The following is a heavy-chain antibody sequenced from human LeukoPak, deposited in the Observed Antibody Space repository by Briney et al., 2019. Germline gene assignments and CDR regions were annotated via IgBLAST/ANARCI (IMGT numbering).Heavy chain of an antibody. CDR3: ARHGTQSIMITFGGVAPYYFDY. CDR2: IYYSGST. CDR1: GGSISSYY. D-gene: IGHD3-16*01. J-gene: IGHJ4*02. V-gene: IGHV4-59*08. Sequence: PSETLSLTCTVSGGSISSYYWSWIRRPPGKGLEWIGYIYYSGSTNYNPSLKSRVTISVDTSKNQFSLKLSSVTAADTAVYYCARHGTQSIMITFGGVAPYYFDYWGQGTLVTVSS.